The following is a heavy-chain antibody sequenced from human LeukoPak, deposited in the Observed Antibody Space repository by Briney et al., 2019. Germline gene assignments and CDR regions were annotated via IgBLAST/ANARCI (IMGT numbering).Heavy chain of an antibody. D-gene: IGHD5-18*01. J-gene: IGHJ6*03. CDR3: ARTTEGGYTYGYFYYYFMDV. V-gene: IGHV4-59*01. CDR1: GGSISSYY. CDR2: IYYSGST. Sequence: SETLSLTCTVSGGSISSYYWSWIRQPPGKGLEWIGYIYYSGSTNYNPSLKSRVTISVDTSKNQFSLKLTSVTAADTAVNYFARTTEGGYTYGYFYYYFMDVWGKGTTVTISS.